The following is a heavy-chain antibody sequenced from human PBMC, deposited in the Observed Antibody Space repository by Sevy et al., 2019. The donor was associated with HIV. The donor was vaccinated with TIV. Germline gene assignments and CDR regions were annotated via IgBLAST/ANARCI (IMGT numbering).Heavy chain of an antibody. CDR2: ISSSSYI. D-gene: IGHD3-22*01. V-gene: IGHV3-21*01. CDR3: AREWYYYDSSGYYSDAFDI. Sequence: GGSLRLSCAASGFTFSSYSMNWVRQAPGKGLEWVSSISSSSYIYYADSVKGRFTISRDNAKNSLYLQMNSLRAEDTAVYYCAREWYYYDSSGYYSDAFDIWGQGTMVTVSS. J-gene: IGHJ3*02. CDR1: GFTFSSYS.